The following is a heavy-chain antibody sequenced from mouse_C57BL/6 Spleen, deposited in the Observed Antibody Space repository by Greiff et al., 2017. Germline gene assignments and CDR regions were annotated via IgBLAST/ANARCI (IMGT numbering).Heavy chain of an antibody. CDR3: ARSPRDYGSSYWYFDV. V-gene: IGHV1-80*01. J-gene: IGHJ1*03. CDR1: GYAFSSYW. D-gene: IGHD1-1*01. CDR2: IYPGDGDT. Sequence: VQLQQSGAELVKPGASVKISCKASGYAFSSYWMNWVKQRPGKGLEWIGQIYPGDGDTNYNGKFKGKATLTADKSSSTAYMQLSSLTSEDSAVYFCARSPRDYGSSYWYFDVWGTGTTVTVSS.